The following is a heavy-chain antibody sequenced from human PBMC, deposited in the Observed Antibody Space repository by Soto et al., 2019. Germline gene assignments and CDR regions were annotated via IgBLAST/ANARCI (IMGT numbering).Heavy chain of an antibody. CDR2: INAGNGNT. Sequence: GASVKVSCTASGYTFTSYARHWVRQAPGQRLEWMGWINAGNGNTKYSQKFQGRVTITRDTSASTAYMELSSLRSEDTAVYYCARTTITMVRGVMVRWFDPWGQGTLVTVSS. J-gene: IGHJ5*02. D-gene: IGHD3-10*01. CDR3: ARTTITMVRGVMVRWFDP. V-gene: IGHV1-3*01. CDR1: GYTFTSYA.